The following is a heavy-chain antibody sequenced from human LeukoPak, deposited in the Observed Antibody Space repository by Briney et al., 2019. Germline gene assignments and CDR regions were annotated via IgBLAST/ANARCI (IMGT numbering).Heavy chain of an antibody. J-gene: IGHJ4*02. D-gene: IGHD6-13*01. CDR2: IDGSGVTT. Sequence: GGSLRLSCAASGFTFSSYSMSWVRQAPGKGLAWVSAIDGSGVTTFYADSVKGRFTISRDNSKNTLFLQMNSLRAEDTAVYYCTKRTPEYSSSWCLDYWGRGTLVTVSS. CDR1: GFTFSSYS. CDR3: TKRTPEYSSSWCLDY. V-gene: IGHV3-23*01.